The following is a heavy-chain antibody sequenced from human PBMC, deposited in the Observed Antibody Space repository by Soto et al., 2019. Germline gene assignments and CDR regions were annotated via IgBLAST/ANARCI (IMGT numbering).Heavy chain of an antibody. V-gene: IGHV4-34*01. Sequence: QVQLQQWGAGLLKPSETLSLTCAVYGGSFSGYYWSWIRQPPGKGLEWIGEINHSGSTNYNPSLKSRVTISVDTSKNQFSLMLSSVTAADSAVYYCARFNREAAANWFDPWGQGTLVTVSS. CDR3: ARFNREAAANWFDP. CDR2: INHSGST. CDR1: GGSFSGYY. J-gene: IGHJ5*02. D-gene: IGHD6-25*01.